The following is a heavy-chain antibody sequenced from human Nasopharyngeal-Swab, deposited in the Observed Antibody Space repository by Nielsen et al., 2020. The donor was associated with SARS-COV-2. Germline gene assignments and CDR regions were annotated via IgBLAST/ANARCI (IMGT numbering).Heavy chain of an antibody. CDR3: ARVLTRNLVVALVLDAFDI. D-gene: IGHD2-15*01. Sequence: SETLSLTCTVSGGSISSGGYYWSWIRQHPGKGLEWIGYIYYSGSTYYNPSLKSRVTISVDTYKNQFSLKLSSVTAADTAVYYCARVLTRNLVVALVLDAFDIWGQGTMVTVSS. CDR1: GGSISSGGYY. CDR2: IYYSGST. J-gene: IGHJ3*02. V-gene: IGHV4-31*03.